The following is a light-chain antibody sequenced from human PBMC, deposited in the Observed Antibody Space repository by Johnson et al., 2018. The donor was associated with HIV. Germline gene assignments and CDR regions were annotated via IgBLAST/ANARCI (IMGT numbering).Light chain of an antibody. CDR3: GTWDSRLIAYV. V-gene: IGLV1-51*01. CDR1: SSNIGKNH. CDR2: DGD. Sequence: QSILTQPPSVSAAPGQKVTISCPGSSSNIGKNHVSWYQQFPGTAAKRLVYDGDKRSSDIPDRFVGATSGTSATLGITGIQNGDAADYYCGTWDSRLIAYVFCTGTKVTVL. J-gene: IGLJ1*01.